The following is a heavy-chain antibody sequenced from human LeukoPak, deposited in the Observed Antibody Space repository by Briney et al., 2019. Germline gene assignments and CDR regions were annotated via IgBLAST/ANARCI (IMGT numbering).Heavy chain of an antibody. CDR2: ISAYNGYT. CDR3: ARCRDSSGSLVNF. Sequence: ASVKVSCKASGYTFTSYYMHWVRQAPGQGLEWMGWISAYNGYTDYAQKFQGRVTMTADTSTSTAYMELRSLESDDTAIYYCARCRDSSGSLVNFWGQGTLVTVSS. V-gene: IGHV1-18*04. D-gene: IGHD6-19*01. CDR1: GYTFTSYY. J-gene: IGHJ4*02.